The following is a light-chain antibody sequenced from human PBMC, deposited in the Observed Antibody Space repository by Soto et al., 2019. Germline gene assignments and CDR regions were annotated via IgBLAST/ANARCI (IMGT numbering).Light chain of an antibody. J-gene: IGLJ3*02. CDR3: YSAPDNNLV. CDR1: VLTKKM. Sequence: SYELTQPSSVSVSPGQTARITCSGDVLTKKMCSVVPAEPGQAPVVVTYQDSERPSGIPERFSGSSSGTTVTLTISGARVEDEAAFYCYSAPDNNLVFGGGTKLTVL. CDR2: QDS. V-gene: IGLV3-27*01.